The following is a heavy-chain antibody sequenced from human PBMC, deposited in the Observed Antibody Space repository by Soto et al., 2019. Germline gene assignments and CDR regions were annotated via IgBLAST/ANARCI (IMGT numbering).Heavy chain of an antibody. Sequence: GGSLRLSCAASGFTFSSYAMSWVRQAPGKGLEWVSAISGSGGSTYYADSVKGRFTISRDNSKNTLYLQMNSLRAEDTAVYYCAKDRVGRAGYNWRPYYYYGMDVWGQGTTVTVSS. CDR3: AKDRVGRAGYNWRPYYYYGMDV. CDR1: GFTFSSYA. J-gene: IGHJ6*02. CDR2: ISGSGGST. V-gene: IGHV3-23*01. D-gene: IGHD5-12*01.